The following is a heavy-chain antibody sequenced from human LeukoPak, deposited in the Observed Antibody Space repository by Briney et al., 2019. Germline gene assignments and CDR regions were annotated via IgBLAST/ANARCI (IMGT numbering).Heavy chain of an antibody. D-gene: IGHD5-12*01. CDR3: ARTRYSGYDYHY. V-gene: IGHV4-39*07. Sequence: PSETLSLTCTVSGGSISSSSYYWGWIRQPPGKGLEWIGSIYYSGSTYYNPPLKSRVTISVDTSKNQFSLKLSSVTAADTAVYYCARTRYSGYDYHYWGQGTLVTVSS. CDR2: IYYSGST. CDR1: GGSISSSSYY. J-gene: IGHJ4*02.